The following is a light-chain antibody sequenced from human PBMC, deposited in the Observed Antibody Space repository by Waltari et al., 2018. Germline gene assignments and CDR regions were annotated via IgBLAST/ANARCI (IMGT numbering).Light chain of an antibody. CDR2: KAN. V-gene: IGLV8-61*01. CDR3: ALYMVCGIWV. Sequence: YQPPPRRAARTLVYKANARSCRVPHRVSGSILGNTAALTITGAQADDGSDYYCALYMVCGIWVFGGGTRLTVL. J-gene: IGLJ3*02.